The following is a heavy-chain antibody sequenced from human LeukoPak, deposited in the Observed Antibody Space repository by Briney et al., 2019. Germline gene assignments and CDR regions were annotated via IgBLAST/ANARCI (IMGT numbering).Heavy chain of an antibody. CDR3: ARGGYSCAPGKFDY. Sequence: PSETLSLTCTVSGGSISSYYWSWIRQPPGKGLEWIGYIYYSGSTNYNPSLKSRVTISVDTSKNQFSLKLSSVTAADTAVYYCARGGYSCAPGKFDYWGQGTLVTVSS. D-gene: IGHD5-18*01. V-gene: IGHV4-59*12. CDR1: GGSISSYY. J-gene: IGHJ4*02. CDR2: IYYSGST.